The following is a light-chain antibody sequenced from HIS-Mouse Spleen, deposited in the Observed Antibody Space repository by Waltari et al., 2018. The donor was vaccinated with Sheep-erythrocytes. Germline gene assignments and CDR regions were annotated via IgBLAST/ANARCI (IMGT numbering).Light chain of an antibody. J-gene: IGLJ2*01. CDR2: EGS. CDR1: SSDVGSYNL. CDR3: CSYAGSSTFGVV. Sequence: QSALTQPASVSGSPGQSITISCTGTSSDVGSYNLVSWYQQHPGKAPKLMIYEGSKRPLGVSNRFSDSKAGNTASLTISGLPAEDEADYYCCSYAGSSTFGVVFGGGTKLTVL. V-gene: IGLV2-23*03.